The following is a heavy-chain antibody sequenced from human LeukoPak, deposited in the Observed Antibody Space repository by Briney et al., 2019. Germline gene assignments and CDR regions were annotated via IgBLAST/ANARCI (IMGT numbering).Heavy chain of an antibody. CDR1: GFTFNSYW. CDR2: ISYDGSNK. J-gene: IGHJ3*02. V-gene: IGHV3-30-3*01. CDR3: ARGELFSGGGRDAFDI. D-gene: IGHD2-15*01. Sequence: GGSLRLSCAVSGFTFNSYWMSWVRQAPGKGLEWVAVISYDGSNKYYADSVKGRFTISRDNSKNTLYLQMDSLRAEDTAVYYCARGELFSGGGRDAFDIWGQGTMVTVSS.